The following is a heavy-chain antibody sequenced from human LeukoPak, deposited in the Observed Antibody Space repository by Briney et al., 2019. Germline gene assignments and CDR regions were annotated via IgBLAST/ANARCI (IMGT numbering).Heavy chain of an antibody. CDR1: GFIVTINY. D-gene: IGHD6-19*01. J-gene: IGHJ4*02. V-gene: IGHV3-53*01. CDR2: IYSDGNT. Sequence: GGSLRLSCAASGFIVTINYMSWVRQAPGKGLEWVSVIYSDGNTDYADSVKGRFTISRDDSKNTLYLQMSGLRAEDTAVYYCARDGGSGWSSAFFDHWGQGTLVSVSS. CDR3: ARDGGSGWSSAFFDH.